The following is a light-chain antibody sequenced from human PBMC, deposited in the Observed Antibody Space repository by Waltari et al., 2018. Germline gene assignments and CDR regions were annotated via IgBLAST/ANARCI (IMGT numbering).Light chain of an antibody. CDR3: LLYYGSVRV. Sequence: QTVVTQEPSLTVSPGGTVTPTCASSAGPVPSDYYANWFQLKPGQAHRALIYNTNNNSFWTPARFSGSLLGGKAALTLSGVQPEDEADYYCLLYYGSVRVFGGGTKLTVL. CDR2: NTN. CDR1: AGPVPSDYY. J-gene: IGLJ3*02. V-gene: IGLV7-43*01.